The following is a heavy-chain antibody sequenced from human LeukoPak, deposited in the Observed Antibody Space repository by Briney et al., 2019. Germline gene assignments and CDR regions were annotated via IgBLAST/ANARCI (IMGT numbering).Heavy chain of an antibody. Sequence: GGSLRLSCAASGFTFSNFTMNWVRQATGKGLECVAAIYSGDSTYYPDSVKGRFSISRDNSKNTLYLQMSSLRAEDTAIYYCVGRPYYYYGMDVWGQGTTVTVSS. CDR2: IYSGDST. CDR3: VGRPYYYYGMDV. CDR1: GFTFSNFT. J-gene: IGHJ6*02. V-gene: IGHV3-23*05.